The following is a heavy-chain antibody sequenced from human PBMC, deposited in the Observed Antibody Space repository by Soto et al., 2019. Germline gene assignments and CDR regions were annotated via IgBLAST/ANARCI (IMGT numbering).Heavy chain of an antibody. D-gene: IGHD2-15*01. J-gene: IGHJ4*02. CDR3: ARDSRPSPIYCSGGSCYSEAFDY. CDR1: GGTFSSYA. CDR2: IIPIFGTA. V-gene: IGHV1-69*01. Sequence: QVQLVQSGAEVKKPGSSVKVSCKASGGTFSSYAISWVQQAPGQGLEWMGGIIPIFGTANYAQKFQGRVTITADESTSTAYMELSSLRSEDTAVYYCARDSRPSPIYCSGGSCYSEAFDYWGQGTLVTVSS.